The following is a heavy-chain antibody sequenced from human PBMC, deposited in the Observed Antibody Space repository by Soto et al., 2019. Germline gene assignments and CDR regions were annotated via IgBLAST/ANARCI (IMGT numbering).Heavy chain of an antibody. CDR2: IWYERSNK. CDR1: GFTFSSYG. CDR3: ARAPFDY. Sequence: GGSLRLSCAASGFTFSSYGMHWVRQAPGKGLEWVAVIWYERSNKNYADSMKGRFTVSRDNAKNSLYLQMTGLRVEDTAVYYCARAPFDYWGQGTLVTVSS. J-gene: IGHJ4*02. V-gene: IGHV3-33*01.